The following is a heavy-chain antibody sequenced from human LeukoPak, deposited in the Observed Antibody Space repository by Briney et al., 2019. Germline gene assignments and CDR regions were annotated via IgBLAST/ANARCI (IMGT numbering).Heavy chain of an antibody. CDR1: GDSISSSSDY. D-gene: IGHD2-8*02. J-gene: IGHJ4*02. CDR2: IFHSGST. CDR3: ARQRYWEKISYCDY. V-gene: IGHV4-39*01. Sequence: PSEALTLTCTISGDSISSSSDYWGRIRQPPGKGLEWIGSIFHSGSTYYNPSLKSRVTISVDTSKNQFSLKLSSVTAADAAVYYCARQRYWEKISYCDYWGQGTLVTVSS.